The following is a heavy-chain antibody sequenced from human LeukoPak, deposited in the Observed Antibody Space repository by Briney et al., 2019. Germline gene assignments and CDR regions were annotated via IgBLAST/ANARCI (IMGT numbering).Heavy chain of an antibody. J-gene: IGHJ5*02. V-gene: IGHV4-30-4*01. CDR1: GGSINSGDYY. CDR3: ARLEGSGSYPIST. Sequence: SETLSLTCTVSGGSINSGDYYWSWIRQPPGKGLEWIGYIYYSGSTYYNPSLKSRVTISVDTSKNQFSLKLSSVTAADTAVYYCARLEGSGSYPISTWGQGTLVTVSS. D-gene: IGHD3-10*01. CDR2: IYYSGST.